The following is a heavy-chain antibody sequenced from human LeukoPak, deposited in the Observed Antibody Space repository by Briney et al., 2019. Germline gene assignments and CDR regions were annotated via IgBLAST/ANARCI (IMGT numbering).Heavy chain of an antibody. V-gene: IGHV1-69*13. CDR2: IIPIFGTA. J-gene: IGHJ4*02. Sequence: GASVKVSCKASGGTFSSYAISWVRQAPGQGLEWMGGIIPIFGTANYAQKFQGRVTITADESTSTAYMELSSLRSEDTAVYYCARSLQQQLVPVYYFDYWGQGTLVTVSS. CDR3: ARSLQQQLVPVYYFDY. D-gene: IGHD6-13*01. CDR1: GGTFSSYA.